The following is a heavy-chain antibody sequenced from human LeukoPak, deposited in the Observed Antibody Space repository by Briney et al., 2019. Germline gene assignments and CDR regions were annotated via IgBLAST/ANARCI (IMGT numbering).Heavy chain of an antibody. CDR3: ARDNSVRDEVWWFNP. CDR1: GYTFTSNY. D-gene: IGHD5-24*01. Sequence: ASVKVSCKAFGYTFTSNYMHWVRQAPGQGPEWMGGISPSGGSTTYAQKFQGRVTLTRDMSTSTDYLELSSLRSEDTAVYYCARDNSVRDEVWWFNPWGQGTLVTVSS. J-gene: IGHJ5*02. V-gene: IGHV1-46*01. CDR2: ISPSGGST.